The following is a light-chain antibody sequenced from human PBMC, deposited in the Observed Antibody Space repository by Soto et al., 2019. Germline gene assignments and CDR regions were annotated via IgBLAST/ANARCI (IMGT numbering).Light chain of an antibody. CDR3: QQRTNWLT. CDR1: QSVARS. J-gene: IGKJ4*01. V-gene: IGKV3-11*01. Sequence: PGERATLSCRASQSVARSLAWYQQKPGQPPRLLIYDASKRAAGIPARYSGSGSWTDFTLTSSRLEPEDFAVYYCQQRTNWLTFGGGTKVEIK. CDR2: DAS.